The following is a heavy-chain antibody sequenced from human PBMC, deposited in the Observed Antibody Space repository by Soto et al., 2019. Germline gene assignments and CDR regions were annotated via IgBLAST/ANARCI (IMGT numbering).Heavy chain of an antibody. CDR3: ARGAPFNYDILTGSDAFDI. Sequence: GGSLRLSCAASGFTVSSNYMSWVRQAPGKGLEWVSVIYSGGSTYYADSVKGRFTISRHNSKNTLYLQMNSLGAEDTAVYYCARGAPFNYDILTGSDAFDIWGQGTMVTVSS. CDR2: IYSGGST. V-gene: IGHV3-53*04. D-gene: IGHD3-9*01. J-gene: IGHJ3*02. CDR1: GFTVSSNY.